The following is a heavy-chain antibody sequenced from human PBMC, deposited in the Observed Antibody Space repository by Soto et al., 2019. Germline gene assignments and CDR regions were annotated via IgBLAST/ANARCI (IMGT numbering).Heavy chain of an antibody. Sequence: APGKGLEWVSAISGSGGTTHYADSVKGRFTISRDNSKNTLYLQMNSLRVEDTAVYYCAKDRSSTSCYAFDYWGQGSLVTFSS. V-gene: IGHV3-23*01. CDR3: AKDRSSTSCYAFDY. CDR2: ISGSGGTT. J-gene: IGHJ4*02. D-gene: IGHD2-2*01.